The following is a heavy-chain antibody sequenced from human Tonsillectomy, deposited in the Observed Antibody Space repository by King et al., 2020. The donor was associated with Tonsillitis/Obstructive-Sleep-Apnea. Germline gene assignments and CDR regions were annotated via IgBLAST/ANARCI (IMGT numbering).Heavy chain of an antibody. Sequence: VQLVQSGGGVVQPGRSLRLSCAASGFTFGSYGMHWVRQAPGKGLEWGAVISYDGSNKYYADSVKGRFTISRDNSKNTLYLQMNSLRAEDTAVYYCAKEDDSSRWNYFDSWGQGTQVTVSS. CDR3: AKEDDSSRWNYFDS. CDR1: GFTFGSYG. CDR2: ISYDGSNK. J-gene: IGHJ4*02. V-gene: IGHV3-30*18. D-gene: IGHD6-19*01.